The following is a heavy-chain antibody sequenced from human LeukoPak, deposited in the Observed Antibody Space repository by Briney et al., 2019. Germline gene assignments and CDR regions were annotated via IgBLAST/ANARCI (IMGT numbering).Heavy chain of an antibody. V-gene: IGHV4-31*03. CDR2: IYYSGST. CDR1: GGSITSGGYY. CDR3: ARGAEDVLTGDDDFYFDN. Sequence: SETLSLTCSVSGGSITSGGYYWTWLRQHPGKGLEWFGYIYYSGSTFHNPSLKSRVSMSVDTSKNQFSLNLSSVTAADTAVYFCARGAEDVLTGDDDFYFDNWGQGSLVTVSS. J-gene: IGHJ4*02. D-gene: IGHD3-9*01.